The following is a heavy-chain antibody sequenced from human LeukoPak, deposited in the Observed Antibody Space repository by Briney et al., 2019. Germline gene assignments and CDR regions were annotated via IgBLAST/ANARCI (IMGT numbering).Heavy chain of an antibody. CDR3: ARDLGYDSSGYLGKYYFDY. CDR2: IYTSGST. Sequence: SETLSLTCTVSGGSISSYYWSWIRQPAGKGLEWIGRIYTSGSTNYNPSLKSRVTMSVDTSKNQFSLKLSSVTAADTAVYYCARDLGYDSSGYLGKYYFDYWGQGTLVTVSS. J-gene: IGHJ4*02. CDR1: GGSISSYY. V-gene: IGHV4-4*07. D-gene: IGHD3-22*01.